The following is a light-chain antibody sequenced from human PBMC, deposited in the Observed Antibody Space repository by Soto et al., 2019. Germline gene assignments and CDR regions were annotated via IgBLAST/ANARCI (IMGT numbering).Light chain of an antibody. V-gene: IGKV3-15*01. J-gene: IGKJ2*01. CDR2: SAS. CDR1: ESVHNN. CDR3: QQYNNWPSRT. Sequence: EVVMTQSLATLSVSPGERASLSCRASESVHNNLAWYQQKPGQAPRLLIYSASTLATGVPARFRGSGSGTEFTLTISSLQSEDFAVYYCQQYNNWPSRTFGQGTKVE.